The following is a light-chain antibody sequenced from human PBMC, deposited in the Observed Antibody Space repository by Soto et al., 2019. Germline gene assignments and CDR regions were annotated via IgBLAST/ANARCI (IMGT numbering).Light chain of an antibody. CDR2: EVS. CDR1: SSDVGGYKY. J-gene: IGLJ1*01. V-gene: IGLV2-14*01. Sequence: QSALTQPASVSGSPGQSITISCTGTSSDVGGYKYVSWYQQHPGKAPKLMISEVSDRPSGVSNRFSGSKSGNTASLTISGLQAEDEADYYCSSYSRSSTLGDDVFGTGTKLTVL. CDR3: SSYSRSSTLGDDV.